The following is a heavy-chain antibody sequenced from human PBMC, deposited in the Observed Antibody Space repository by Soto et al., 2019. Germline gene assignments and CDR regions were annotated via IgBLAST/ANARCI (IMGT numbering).Heavy chain of an antibody. CDR3: ARAFKDDYVWGSYRMAYFDY. J-gene: IGHJ4*02. CDR1: GGSISRGGYY. V-gene: IGHV4-31*03. Sequence: SETLSLTCTVSGGSISRGGYYWSWIRQHPGKGLEWIGYIYYSGSTYYNPSLKSRVTISVDTSKNQFSLKLSSVTAADTAVYYCARAFKDDYVWGSYRMAYFDYWGQGTLVTVSS. D-gene: IGHD3-16*02. CDR2: IYYSGST.